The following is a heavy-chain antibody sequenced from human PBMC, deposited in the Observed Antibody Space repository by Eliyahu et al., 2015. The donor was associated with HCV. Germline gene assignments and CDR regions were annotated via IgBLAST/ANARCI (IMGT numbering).Heavy chain of an antibody. CDR1: GFSINTYW. J-gene: IGHJ4*02. Sequence: EVQLVESGGGLVQPGGSLRLSCAASGFSINTYWMSWVRQAPGKGLGGVANIKQDGSEKQYGDSVKGRFTVSRDNAKNSLYLQVNSLRAEDTAVYYCARVKGDYDSSPYWDCWGQGTLVTVSS. CDR2: IKQDGSEK. V-gene: IGHV3-7*01. D-gene: IGHD3-22*01. CDR3: ARVKGDYDSSPYWDC.